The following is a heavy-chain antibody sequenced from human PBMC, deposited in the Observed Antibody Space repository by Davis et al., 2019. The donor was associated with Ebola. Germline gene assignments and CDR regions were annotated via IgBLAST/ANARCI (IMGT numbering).Heavy chain of an antibody. CDR3: ARDWGYGDYNYYYYYGMGV. D-gene: IGHD4-17*01. V-gene: IGHV4-4*02. Sequence: SETLSLTCAVSGGSISSSNWWSWVRQPPGKGLEWIGEIYHSGRTNYNPSLKSRVTISVDKSKNQFSLKLSSVTAADTAGYYCARDWGYGDYNYYYYYGMGVWGQGTTVTVSS. CDR2: IYHSGRT. CDR1: GGSISSSNW. J-gene: IGHJ6*02.